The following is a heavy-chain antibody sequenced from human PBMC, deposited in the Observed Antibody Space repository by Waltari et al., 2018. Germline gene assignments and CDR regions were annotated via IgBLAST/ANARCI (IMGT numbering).Heavy chain of an antibody. CDR3: ARDRSITMIVGGGGLDY. V-gene: IGHV4-59*01. Sequence: QVQLQESGPGLVKPSETLSLTCTVSGGSISSYYWSWIRQPPGKGLEWIGYIYYSGSTNYNPSLKSRVTISVDTSKNQFSLKVSAVTGADTAVYYCARDRSITMIVGGGGLDYWGQGTLVTVSS. CDR1: GGSISSYY. CDR2: IYYSGST. J-gene: IGHJ4*02. D-gene: IGHD3-22*01.